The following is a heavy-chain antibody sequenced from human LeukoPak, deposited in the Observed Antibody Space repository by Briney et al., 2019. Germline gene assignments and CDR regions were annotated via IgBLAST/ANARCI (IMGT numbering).Heavy chain of an antibody. J-gene: IGHJ5*02. CDR2: VIPILGTT. Sequence: SVKVSCKASGGTFSTYAISWVRQAPGQGLEWMGGVIPILGTTNYAQKFQGRVTITTDESTSTAYMEVSSLRSEDTAVYYCARDVSAELRAALYNWFDPWGQGTLVTVSS. CDR3: ARDVSAELRAALYNWFDP. D-gene: IGHD2-15*01. V-gene: IGHV1-69*05. CDR1: GGTFSTYA.